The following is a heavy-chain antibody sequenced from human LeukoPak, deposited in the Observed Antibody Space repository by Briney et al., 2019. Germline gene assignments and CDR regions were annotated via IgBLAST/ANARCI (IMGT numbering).Heavy chain of an antibody. CDR1: GGSISSGDYY. D-gene: IGHD4-23*01. Sequence: SETLSLTCTVSGGSISSGDYYWGWIRQPPGKGLEWIGYIYYSGSTYYNPPLKSRVTLSVDTSKNQFSLKLSSVTAADTAVYYCARDLLNEGNHLDYWGQGTLVTVSS. CDR3: ARDLLNEGNHLDY. J-gene: IGHJ4*02. CDR2: IYYSGST. V-gene: IGHV4-30-4*01.